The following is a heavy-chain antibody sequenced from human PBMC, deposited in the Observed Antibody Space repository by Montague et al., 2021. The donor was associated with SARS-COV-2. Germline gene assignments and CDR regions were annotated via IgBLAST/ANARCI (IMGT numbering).Heavy chain of an antibody. CDR3: ARDIGGAGVMEV. D-gene: IGHD3-10*01. V-gene: IGHV4-59*01. CDR2: VFYSGST. J-gene: IGHJ6*02. Sequence: SETLSLTCTVSGGSINSNYWSWIRQPPGTGLEWIGNVFYSGSTNYNPSLKRRVTISVATSKNQFSLKVSSVTAADTADYFCARDIGGAGVMEVWGQGTTVSVSS. CDR1: GGSINSNY.